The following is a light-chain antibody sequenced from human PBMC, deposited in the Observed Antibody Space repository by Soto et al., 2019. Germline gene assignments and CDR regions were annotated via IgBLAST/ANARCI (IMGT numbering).Light chain of an antibody. CDR1: QSVKSN. J-gene: IGKJ4*01. CDR2: GAS. Sequence: EKVMTQSPAALSVSPGERATLSCRASQSVKSNLAWYQQKPGQAPRLILYGASTRAIGIPARFSGSGSGTEFTLTISSLQSEDSAIYYCKQYNDWPLTFGGGTKVEIK. V-gene: IGKV3-15*01. CDR3: KQYNDWPLT.